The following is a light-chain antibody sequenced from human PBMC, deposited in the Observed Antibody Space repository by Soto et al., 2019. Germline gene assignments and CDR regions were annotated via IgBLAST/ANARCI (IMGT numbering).Light chain of an antibody. CDR3: SSYAGSNTLV. CDR1: SSNIGNNY. V-gene: IGLV2-8*01. CDR2: EVT. Sequence: QSVLTRPPSVSAAPGQKVTISCSGSSSNIGNNYVSWYQQHPGKAPKLIIYEVTKRPSGVPDRFSGSKSGNTASLTVSGLQTEDEAEYYCSSYAGSNTLVFGTGTKVTVL. J-gene: IGLJ1*01.